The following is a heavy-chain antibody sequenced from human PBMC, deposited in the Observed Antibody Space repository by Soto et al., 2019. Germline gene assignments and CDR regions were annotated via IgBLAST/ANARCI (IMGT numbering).Heavy chain of an antibody. Sequence: QMQLVESGGGVVQPGRSLRLSCAASGFTFRNYGMHWVRQAPGKGLEWVSLILSDGSRDYYRDSVKGRFTISRDNSRNSLYLQMNSLRDDDTALYYCVRDDAGGPNALDMWGEGTMVSVSS. J-gene: IGHJ3*02. D-gene: IGHD2-15*01. CDR1: GFTFRNYG. CDR2: ILSDGSRD. V-gene: IGHV3-33*01. CDR3: VRDDAGGPNALDM.